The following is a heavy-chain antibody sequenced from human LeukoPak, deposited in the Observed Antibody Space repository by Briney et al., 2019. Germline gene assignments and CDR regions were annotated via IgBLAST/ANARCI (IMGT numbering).Heavy chain of an antibody. CDR2: ISSSGSTI. V-gene: IGHV3-48*03. J-gene: IGHJ6*04. D-gene: IGHD3-9*01. CDR3: ARDDLLRYFDWSRYYYYYYGMDV. CDR1: GFTFSSYE. Sequence: GGSLRLSCAASGFTFSSYEMNWVRQAPGKGLEWVSYISSSGSTIYYADSVKGRCTISRDNAKNSLYLQMNSLRAEDTAVYYCARDDLLRYFDWSRYYYYYYGMDVWGKGTTVTVSS.